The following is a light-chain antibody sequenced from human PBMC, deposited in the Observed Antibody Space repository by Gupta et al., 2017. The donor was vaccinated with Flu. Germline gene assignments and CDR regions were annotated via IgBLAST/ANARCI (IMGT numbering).Light chain of an antibody. J-gene: IGKJ4*01. Sequence: DIQMTQSPSSLSASVGDRVTITCRASQDIGNCITWFQQKPGKAPKSLVFDASTLQSGVPSMFSGSGSGTDFTLTISSRQPEDFATYYCQHEKSSPITFGRGTKVDIK. CDR1: QDIGNC. CDR3: QHEKSSPIT. V-gene: IGKV1-16*01. CDR2: DAS.